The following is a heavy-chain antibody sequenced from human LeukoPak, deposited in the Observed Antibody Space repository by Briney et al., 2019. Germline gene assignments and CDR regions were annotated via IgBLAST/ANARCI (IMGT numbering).Heavy chain of an antibody. CDR3: ARDFSYYGSGSRPGDI. D-gene: IGHD3-10*01. Sequence: GGSLRLSCAASGFTFSSYSMNWVRQAPGKGLEWVSSISSSSSYIYYADSVKGRFTISRDNAKNSLYLQMNSLRAEDTAVYYCARDFSYYGSGSRPGDIWGQGTMVTVSS. V-gene: IGHV3-21*01. J-gene: IGHJ3*02. CDR1: GFTFSSYS. CDR2: ISSSSSYI.